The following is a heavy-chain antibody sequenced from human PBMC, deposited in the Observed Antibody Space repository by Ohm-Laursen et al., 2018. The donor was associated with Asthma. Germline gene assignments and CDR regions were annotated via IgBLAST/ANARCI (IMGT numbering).Heavy chain of an antibody. D-gene: IGHD3-3*01. CDR3: ARHTIFAGMDV. J-gene: IGHJ6*02. V-gene: IGHV4-61*01. Sequence: GTLSLTCTVSGGSVSSGSYYWSWIRQPPGKGLEWIGYIYYSGSTNYNPSLKSRVTISVDTSKNQFSLKLSSVTAADTAVYYCARHTIFAGMDVWGQGTTVTVSS. CDR2: IYYSGST. CDR1: GGSVSSGSYY.